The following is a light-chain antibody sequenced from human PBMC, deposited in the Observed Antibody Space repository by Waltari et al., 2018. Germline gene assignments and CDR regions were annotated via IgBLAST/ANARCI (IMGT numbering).Light chain of an antibody. CDR1: SPNIGSNP. CDR3: AAWDDRLNGPV. V-gene: IGLV1-44*01. J-gene: IGLJ3*02. CDR2: DNN. Sequence: QSVLTQPPSASGTPGQRVTISCSGSSPNIGSNPVNWYQQFPGTAPKLLIYDNNQWPSGVPDRFSGSKSGTSASLAISGLQSDDEADFYCAAWDDRLNGPVFGGGTKLTVL.